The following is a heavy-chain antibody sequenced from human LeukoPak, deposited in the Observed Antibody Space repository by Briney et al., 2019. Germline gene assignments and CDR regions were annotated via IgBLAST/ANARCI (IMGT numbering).Heavy chain of an antibody. D-gene: IGHD1/OR15-1a*01. CDR1: GFTFRSYA. J-gene: IGHJ4*02. CDR3: ARGGTIHFDY. Sequence: PGGSLRLSCAASGFTFRSYAMSWVRQAPGKGLEWVSCISSSSSTIYYADSVKGRFTISRDNAKNSLYLQMNSLRAEDTAVYYCARGGTIHFDYWGQGTLVTVSS. CDR2: ISSSSSTI. V-gene: IGHV3-48*01.